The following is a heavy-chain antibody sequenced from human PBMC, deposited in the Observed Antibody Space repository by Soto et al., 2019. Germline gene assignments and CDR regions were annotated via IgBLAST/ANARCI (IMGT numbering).Heavy chain of an antibody. CDR2: ISGNSGKT. D-gene: IGHD2-21*02. J-gene: IGHJ5*02. V-gene: IGHV3-23*01. Sequence: PGGSLRLSCTASGFTFSSYAMSWVRQAPGKELEWVSTISGNSGKTNYAESVKGRFSISRDNSKNTVHLQLDSLRAEDTAVYYCARESGDWPLNWFDPWGQGTLVTVSS. CDR3: ARESGDWPLNWFDP. CDR1: GFTFSSYA.